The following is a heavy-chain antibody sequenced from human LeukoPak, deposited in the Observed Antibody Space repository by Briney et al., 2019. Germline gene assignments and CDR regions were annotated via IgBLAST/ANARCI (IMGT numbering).Heavy chain of an antibody. CDR3: AIERSSWNYYYYYYMDV. D-gene: IGHD6-13*01. J-gene: IGHJ6*03. Sequence: ASVKVSCKASGYTFTSYDINWVRQATGQGLDWMGWMNPNSGNTGYAQKFEGRVTMTRNTSISTAYMELSSLRSEDTAVYYCAIERSSWNYYYYYYMDVWGKGTTVTVSS. CDR2: MNPNSGNT. V-gene: IGHV1-8*01. CDR1: GYTFTSYD.